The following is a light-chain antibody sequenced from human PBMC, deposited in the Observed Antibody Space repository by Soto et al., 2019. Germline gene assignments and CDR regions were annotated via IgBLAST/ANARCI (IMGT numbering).Light chain of an antibody. J-gene: IGKJ3*01. CDR2: AAY. Sequence: EIVLTQSPGTLSLSPGERSTLSCMASQSVSVNSLAWYQQKCGQAPRLLIYAAYTRATGVTDRFSGTGSGTDFALTISRLETDDSAVYYCQPYGGSPFTVGPGTQVDIK. V-gene: IGKV3-20*01. CDR3: QPYGGSPFT. CDR1: QSVSVNS.